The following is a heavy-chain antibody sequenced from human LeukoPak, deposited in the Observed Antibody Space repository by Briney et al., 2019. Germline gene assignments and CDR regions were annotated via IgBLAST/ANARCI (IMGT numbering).Heavy chain of an antibody. CDR3: ARVTGYRIEDYFDY. D-gene: IGHD6-13*01. CDR2: IYHSGTS. Sequence: SETLSLTCTVSSASISTYYRSWIRQPPGKGLEWIGYIYHSGTSNYNPSLKSRVTMSVDTSKSQFSLSLSSVTAADTAVYYCARVTGYRIEDYFDYWGQGTLVTVSS. V-gene: IGHV4-59*01. J-gene: IGHJ4*02. CDR1: SASISTYY.